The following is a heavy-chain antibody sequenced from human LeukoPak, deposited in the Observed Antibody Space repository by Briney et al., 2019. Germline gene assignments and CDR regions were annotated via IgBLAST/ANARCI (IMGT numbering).Heavy chain of an antibody. D-gene: IGHD6-13*01. CDR2: ISSSSSYI. Sequence: PGGSLRLFCAASGFTFSSYSMNCVRQAPGEGLEWVSSISSSSSYIYYADSVKGGFTLSRDNAKNSLYLKMNTLRPEDTAVFYCASGRIAAAGKDWFDPWGQGALVTVSS. CDR3: ASGRIAAAGKDWFDP. J-gene: IGHJ5*02. CDR1: GFTFSSYS. V-gene: IGHV3-21*01.